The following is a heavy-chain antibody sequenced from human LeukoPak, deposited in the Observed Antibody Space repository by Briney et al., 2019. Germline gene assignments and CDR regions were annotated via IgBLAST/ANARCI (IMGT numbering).Heavy chain of an antibody. V-gene: IGHV1-18*01. CDR2: ISAYNGNT. J-gene: IGHJ6*02. Sequence: ASVKVSCKASGYTFTSYGISRVRQAPGQGLEWMGWISAYNGNTNYAQKLQGRVTMTTDTSTSTAYMELRSLRSDDTAVYYCARVTYSSGWYPQYYYYYGMDVWGQGTTVTVSS. D-gene: IGHD6-19*01. CDR1: GYTFTSYG. CDR3: ARVTYSSGWYPQYYYYYGMDV.